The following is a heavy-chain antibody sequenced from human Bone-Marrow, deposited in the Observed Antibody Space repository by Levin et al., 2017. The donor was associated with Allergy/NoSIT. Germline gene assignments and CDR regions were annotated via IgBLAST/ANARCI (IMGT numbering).Heavy chain of an antibody. CDR3: AKVYYDYVWGTYRDALDAFHI. CDR1: GFSFTLFG. J-gene: IGHJ3*02. Sequence: GGSLRLSCAVSGFSFTLFGMLWVRQAPGKGLEWLAFISYDGSNKYYADSVKGRFTISRDNSKNTLFLQMNSLRAEDTAISYCAKVYYDYVWGTYRDALDAFHIWGQGTMVTVSS. D-gene: IGHD3-16*02. CDR2: ISYDGSNK. V-gene: IGHV3-30*18.